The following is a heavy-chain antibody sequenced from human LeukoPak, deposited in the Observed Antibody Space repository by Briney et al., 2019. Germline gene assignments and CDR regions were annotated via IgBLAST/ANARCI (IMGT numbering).Heavy chain of an antibody. D-gene: IGHD3-22*01. V-gene: IGHV4-31*03. CDR2: IYYSGST. J-gene: IGHJ3*02. CDR3: ARGGGYYDSSGYPDDAFDI. Sequence: PSETLSLTCTVSGGSISSGGYYWSWIRQHPGKGLEWIGYIYYSGSTYYNPSLKSRVTISVDTSKNQFSLKLSSVTAADTAVYYCARGGGYYDSSGYPDDAFDIWGQGTTVTVSS. CDR1: GGSISSGGYY.